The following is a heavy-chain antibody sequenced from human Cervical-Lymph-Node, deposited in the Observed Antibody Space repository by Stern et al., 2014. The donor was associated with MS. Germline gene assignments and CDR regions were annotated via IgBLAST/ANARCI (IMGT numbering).Heavy chain of an antibody. Sequence: QLVQSGAEVKKPGASVNVPCKASGYTFSSFAITWVRQAPGQGLEWMGTITVYNGNTNYAQRVQDRVTMTTDTSTNTAYMEVRNLRSDATAVYYCARGWGNTRHWGQGTLVTVSS. J-gene: IGHJ4*02. CDR2: ITVYNGNT. V-gene: IGHV1-18*01. CDR3: ARGWGNTRH. D-gene: IGHD3-16*01. CDR1: GYTFSSFA.